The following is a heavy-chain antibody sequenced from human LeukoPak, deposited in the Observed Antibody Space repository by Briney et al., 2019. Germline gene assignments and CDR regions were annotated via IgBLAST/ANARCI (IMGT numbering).Heavy chain of an antibody. CDR3: ARDPPDYDILTGSFDY. J-gene: IGHJ4*02. Sequence: GGSLRLSCAASGFTFSSYGMHWVRQAPGKGLEWVAVISYDGSNKYYADSVKGRFTISRDNSKNTLYLQMNSLRAEDTAVYYCARDPPDYDILTGSFDYWGQGTLVTVSS. CDR2: ISYDGSNK. V-gene: IGHV3-30*03. CDR1: GFTFSSYG. D-gene: IGHD3-9*01.